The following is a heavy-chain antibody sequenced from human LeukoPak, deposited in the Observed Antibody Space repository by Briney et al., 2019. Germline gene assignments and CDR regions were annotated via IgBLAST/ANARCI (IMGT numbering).Heavy chain of an antibody. D-gene: IGHD1-26*01. V-gene: IGHV4-34*01. J-gene: IGHJ4*02. Sequence: SETLSLTCAVYGGSFSGYYWSWIRQPPVKGLEWIGEINHSGSTNYNPSLKSRVTISVDTSKNQFSLKLSSVTAADTAVYYCARRYGSPDFDYWGQGTLVTVSS. CDR2: INHSGST. CDR1: GGSFSGYY. CDR3: ARRYGSPDFDY.